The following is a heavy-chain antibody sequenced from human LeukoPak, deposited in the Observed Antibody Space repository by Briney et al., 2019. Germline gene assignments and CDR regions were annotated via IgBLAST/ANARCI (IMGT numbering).Heavy chain of an antibody. Sequence: PSETLSLTCTVSGGSFSSYYWNWIRQPPGKGLEWIGYIYYSGGTNYNPSLKSRVTISVDTSKNQFSLKLSSVTAADTAVYYCARLVGGYYDDWGQGTLVTVSS. V-gene: IGHV4-59*08. CDR2: IYYSGGT. D-gene: IGHD4-17*01. J-gene: IGHJ4*02. CDR1: GGSFSSYY. CDR3: ARLVGGYYDD.